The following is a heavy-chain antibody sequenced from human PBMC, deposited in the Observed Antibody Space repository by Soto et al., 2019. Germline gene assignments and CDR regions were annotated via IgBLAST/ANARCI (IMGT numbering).Heavy chain of an antibody. D-gene: IGHD5-12*01. V-gene: IGHV1-69*13. J-gene: IGHJ6*02. Sequence: GASVKVSCKASGGTFSSYAISWVRQAPGQGLEWMGGIIPIFGTANYAQKFQGRVTITADESTSTAYMELSSLRSEDTAVYYCARRRDGYHSASGMDVWGLGTTVTVSS. CDR3: ARRRDGYHSASGMDV. CDR1: GGTFSSYA. CDR2: IIPIFGTA.